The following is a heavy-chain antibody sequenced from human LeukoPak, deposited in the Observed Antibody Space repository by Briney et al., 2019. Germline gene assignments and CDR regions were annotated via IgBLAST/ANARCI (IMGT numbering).Heavy chain of an antibody. CDR2: IDNDGSDT. V-gene: IGHV3-74*01. CDR1: GFTFNGYW. D-gene: IGHD3-22*01. CDR3: ARDYYGIDY. Sequence: GGSLRLSCATSGFTFNGYWMQWVRQTPGEGLVWVSRIDNDGSDTNYADSVKGRFTISRDNAKNTLYLQMNSLRAEDTAVYYCARDYYGIDYWGQGTLVTVSS. J-gene: IGHJ4*02.